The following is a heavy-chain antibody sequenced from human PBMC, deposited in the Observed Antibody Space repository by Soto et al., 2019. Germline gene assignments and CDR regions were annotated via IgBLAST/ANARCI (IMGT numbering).Heavy chain of an antibody. D-gene: IGHD3-3*01. Sequence: PGGSLRLSCAASGFTFNNYAMNWVRQAPGKGLEWVSVISGSGGNTFYADSVKGRFTISRDNSKYTLYLQMNSLRAEDTAVYYCAKDVRALTIFGVVPRGYYYYGMDFWGHGTTVTVSS. CDR2: ISGSGGNT. CDR1: GFTFNNYA. V-gene: IGHV3-23*01. J-gene: IGHJ6*02. CDR3: AKDVRALTIFGVVPRGYYYYGMDF.